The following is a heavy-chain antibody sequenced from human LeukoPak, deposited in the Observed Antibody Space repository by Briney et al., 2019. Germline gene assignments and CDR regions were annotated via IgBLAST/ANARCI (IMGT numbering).Heavy chain of an antibody. CDR1: GFTFSTYG. V-gene: IGHV3-23*01. Sequence: PGGSLRLSCAASGFTFSTYGMSWVRQAPGKGLEWVSAISGSGGNTYYTDSVKGRFTISRDNSKNTLYLQMNSLRAEDTAVYYCAKGAYGGNGGVVYFDYWGQGTLVTVSS. CDR3: AKGAYGGNGGVVYFDY. D-gene: IGHD4-23*01. J-gene: IGHJ4*02. CDR2: ISGSGGNT.